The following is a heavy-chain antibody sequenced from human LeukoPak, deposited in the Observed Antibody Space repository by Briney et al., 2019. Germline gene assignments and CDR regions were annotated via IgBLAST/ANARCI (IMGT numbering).Heavy chain of an antibody. CDR3: ARVEGRNSCPDY. V-gene: IGHV3-7*01. J-gene: IGHJ4*02. Sequence: HPAGSLRLSCAASGFTFSTYWMSWVRQAPGKGLEWVANRKQDGSETYYVDSVKGRFTISRDNAKNSLFLQMNSLRAEDTAVYYCARVEGRNSCPDYWGQGTLVTVSS. CDR2: RKQDGSET. D-gene: IGHD6-13*01. CDR1: GFTFSTYW.